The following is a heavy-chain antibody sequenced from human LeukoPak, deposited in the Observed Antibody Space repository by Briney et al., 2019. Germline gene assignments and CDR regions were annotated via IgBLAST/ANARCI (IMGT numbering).Heavy chain of an antibody. J-gene: IGHJ6*03. Sequence: GGSLRLSCAASGLTVSSNYMSWVRQAPGGGLEGVSAIYSGGTTYYANSVKGRFTISRDNSKNTLYLEMNSLRAEDTAVYYCATLLGQLGGYMDVWGKGTTVTVSS. D-gene: IGHD2-2*01. CDR2: IYSGGTT. CDR3: ATLLGQLGGYMDV. CDR1: GLTVSSNY. V-gene: IGHV3-53*05.